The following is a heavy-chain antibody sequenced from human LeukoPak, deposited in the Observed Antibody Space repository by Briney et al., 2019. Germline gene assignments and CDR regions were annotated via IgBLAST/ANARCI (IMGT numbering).Heavy chain of an antibody. CDR1: GFTFSSYA. CDR3: AKGPRVSGTYYYYGMDV. J-gene: IGHJ6*02. V-gene: IGHV3-23*01. D-gene: IGHD1-1*01. Sequence: HPGGSLRLSCAASGFTFSSYAMSWVRQAPGKGLEWVSAISGSGGSTYYADSVKGRFTISRDNSKNTLYLQMNSLRAEDTAVYYCAKGPRVSGTYYYYGMDVWGQGTTVTVSS. CDR2: ISGSGGST.